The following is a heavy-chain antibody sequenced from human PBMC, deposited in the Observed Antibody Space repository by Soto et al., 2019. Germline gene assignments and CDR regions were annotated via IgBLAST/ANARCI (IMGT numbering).Heavy chain of an antibody. V-gene: IGHV3-15*01. D-gene: IGHD3-10*01. CDR1: GFTFSSAW. CDR2: IKSKADGGTT. J-gene: IGHJ4*02. CDR3: TTASRLSGGLFDY. Sequence: EVQLVESGGGLVKPGGSLRLSCAASGFTFSSAWMNWVRQAPGKGLGWVGRIKSKADGGTTDYAAPVKGRFTISRDDSKNTLYLQLNSLKTEDTAVYYCTTASRLSGGLFDYWGQGTLVTVSS.